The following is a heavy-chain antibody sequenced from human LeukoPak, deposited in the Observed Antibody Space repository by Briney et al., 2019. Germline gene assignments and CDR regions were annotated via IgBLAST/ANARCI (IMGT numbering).Heavy chain of an antibody. D-gene: IGHD6-19*01. CDR1: GSSINTSY. J-gene: IGHJ4*02. V-gene: IGHV4-4*07. CDR2: IYSSGST. CDR3: ARGSSGAWFSCD. Sequence: SETLSLSCTVSGSSINTSYWIWIRQPAGKGLGWIGRIYSSGSTNYNPSLKSRVTMSVDTSKNQFSLKLSSVTAADTAVYYCARGSSGAWFSCDWGQGTLVTVSS.